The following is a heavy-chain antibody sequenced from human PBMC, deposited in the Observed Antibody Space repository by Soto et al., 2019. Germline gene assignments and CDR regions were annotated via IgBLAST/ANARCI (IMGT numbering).Heavy chain of an antibody. Sequence: PGGSLRLSCAASGFTFTRYSMNWVRQAPGKGLGWVSSISSTTNYIYYADSMKGRFTVSRDNAKNSVYLEMNSLSAEDTALYYCARGSLGGWSFDYWGQGTQVTVSS. J-gene: IGHJ4*02. CDR1: GFTFTRYS. D-gene: IGHD6-19*01. V-gene: IGHV3-21*01. CDR2: ISSTTNYI. CDR3: ARGSLGGWSFDY.